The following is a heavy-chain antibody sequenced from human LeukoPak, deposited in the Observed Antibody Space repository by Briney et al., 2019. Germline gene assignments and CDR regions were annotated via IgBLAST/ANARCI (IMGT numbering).Heavy chain of an antibody. J-gene: IGHJ4*02. CDR2: FDPEDGET. CDR1: GFALTDLS. D-gene: IGHD6-19*01. Sequence: ASVKVSCKVSGFALTDLSIHWVRQAPGKGLEWMGGFDPEDGETIYAQKFQGRVTMTEDTSTDTAYMELSSLRSEDTAVYYCARNSGWYGVSWGQGTLVSVSS. CDR3: ARNSGWYGVS. V-gene: IGHV1-24*01.